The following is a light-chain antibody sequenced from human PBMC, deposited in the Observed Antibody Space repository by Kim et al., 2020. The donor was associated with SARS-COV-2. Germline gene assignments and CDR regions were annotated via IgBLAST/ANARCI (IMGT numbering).Light chain of an antibody. CDR3: QQYRTYSFT. J-gene: IGKJ3*01. CDR1: QSIDDW. Sequence: DIQMTQSPSTLSASVGDRVIITCRASQSIDDWLAWYQHKPGKAPKLLIYLASNLQTGVPSRFSASGSGTEFTLTISSLQPDDFAIYYCQQYRTYSFTFGPGTKVDIQ. V-gene: IGKV1-5*03. CDR2: LAS.